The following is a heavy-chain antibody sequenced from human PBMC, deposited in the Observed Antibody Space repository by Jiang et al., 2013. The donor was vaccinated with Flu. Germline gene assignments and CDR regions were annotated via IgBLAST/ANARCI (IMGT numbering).Heavy chain of an antibody. CDR3: AVGYGGDSGAFDI. Sequence: GIIYPGDSETRYSPSFEGQVTISVDKSITAAYLQWSSLKAADTAMYYCAVGYGGDSGAFDIWGQGTMVTVSS. D-gene: IGHD4-23*01. V-gene: IGHV5-51*01. CDR2: IYPGDSET. J-gene: IGHJ3*02.